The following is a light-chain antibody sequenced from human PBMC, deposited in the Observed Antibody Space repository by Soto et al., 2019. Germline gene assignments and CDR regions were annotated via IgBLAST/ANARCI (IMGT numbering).Light chain of an antibody. Sequence: EVVMTQSPATLSVSPGERVTLSCRSSQSVADNLAWFQQKPGQGPRLLIYGASTRATGIPARFSGSGSETDFTLTVSSLRSEDSAVYYCQQYNNWPPYTFGQGTKLEIK. CDR2: GAS. V-gene: IGKV3-15*01. J-gene: IGKJ2*01. CDR3: QQYNNWPPYT. CDR1: QSVADN.